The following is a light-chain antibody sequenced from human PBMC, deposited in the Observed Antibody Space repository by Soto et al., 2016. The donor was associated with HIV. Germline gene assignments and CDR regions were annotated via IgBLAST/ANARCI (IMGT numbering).Light chain of an antibody. V-gene: IGLV3-21*03. CDR1: NIGSKS. CDR3: QVWDSSSDHPV. Sequence: SYELTQPPSVSVAPGKTATITCGGNNIGSKSVHWYQQKPGQAPRLVVYDNRDRPSGIPERFSGSNSGNTATLTISRVEAGDEADYCCQVWDSSSDHPVFGGGTKLTVL. J-gene: IGLJ2*01. CDR2: DNR.